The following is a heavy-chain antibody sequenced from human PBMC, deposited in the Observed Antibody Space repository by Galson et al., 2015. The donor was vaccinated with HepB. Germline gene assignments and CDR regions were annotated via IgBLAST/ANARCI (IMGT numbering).Heavy chain of an antibody. CDR1: GGTFSSYA. CDR3: ARDSSYCSSTSCYRGYYYYYMDV. V-gene: IGHV1-69*04. CDR2: IIPILGIA. D-gene: IGHD2-2*02. Sequence: SVKVSCKASGGTFSSYAISWVRQAPGQGLEWMGRIIPILGIANYAQKFQGRVTITADKSTSTAYMELSSLRSEDTAVYYCARDSSYCSSTSCYRGYYYYYMDVWGKGTTVTASS. J-gene: IGHJ6*03.